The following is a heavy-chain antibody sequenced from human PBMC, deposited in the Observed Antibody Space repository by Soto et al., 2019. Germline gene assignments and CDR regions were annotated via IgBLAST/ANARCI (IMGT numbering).Heavy chain of an antibody. Sequence: SETLSLTCTVSGGSISSYSWSWIRQPPGKGLEWIGYIYHSGSTYYNPSLKSRVTISVDRPKNQFSLKLSSVTAADTAGYYCAAGRRLPRSDWGQGILVTVAS. D-gene: IGHD6-25*01. CDR3: AAGRRLPRSD. CDR2: IYHSGST. J-gene: IGHJ1*01. CDR1: GGSISSYS. V-gene: IGHV4-59*04.